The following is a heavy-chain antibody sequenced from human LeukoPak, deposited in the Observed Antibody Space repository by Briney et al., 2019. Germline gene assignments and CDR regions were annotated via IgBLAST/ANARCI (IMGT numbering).Heavy chain of an antibody. J-gene: IGHJ5*02. CDR1: GGSISNHY. V-gene: IGHV4-59*11. CDR3: ARRGSFNWFDP. CDR2: VYYSGTT. D-gene: IGHD3-10*01. Sequence: SSETLSLTCTVSGGSISNHYWNWIRQPPGKGLEWIGYVYYSGTTNYNPSLKSRVTISVDTSKNQFSLKLSSVTAADTAVYYCARRGSFNWFDPWGQGTLVTVSS.